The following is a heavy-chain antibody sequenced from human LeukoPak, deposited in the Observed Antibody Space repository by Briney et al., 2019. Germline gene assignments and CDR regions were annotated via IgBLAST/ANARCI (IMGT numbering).Heavy chain of an antibody. CDR1: GFTFSSYG. D-gene: IGHD3-10*01. J-gene: IGHJ5*02. Sequence: GGSLRLSCAASGFTFSSYGTSWVRQAPGKGLEWVSAISGSGGSTYYADSVKGRFTISRDNSKNTLYLQMNSLRAEDTAVYYCAKSPVATMVRGVIPVFDPWGQGTLVTVSS. V-gene: IGHV3-23*01. CDR2: ISGSGGST. CDR3: AKSPVATMVRGVIPVFDP.